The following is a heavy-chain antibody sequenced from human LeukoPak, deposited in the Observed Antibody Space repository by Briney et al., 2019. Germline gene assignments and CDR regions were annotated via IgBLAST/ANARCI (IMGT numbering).Heavy chain of an antibody. CDR3: AREPYYYDTSGSRDLGIDY. CDR2: IYYSGST. D-gene: IGHD3-22*01. Sequence: PSETLSLTCTVSGGSISSGGYYWSWIRQHPGKGLEWIGYIYYSGSTYYNPSLKSRATMSVDTSKNQFSLKLSSVTTADTAVYFCAREPYYYDTSGSRDLGIDYWGQGTLVTVYS. J-gene: IGHJ4*02. CDR1: GGSISSGGYY. V-gene: IGHV4-31*03.